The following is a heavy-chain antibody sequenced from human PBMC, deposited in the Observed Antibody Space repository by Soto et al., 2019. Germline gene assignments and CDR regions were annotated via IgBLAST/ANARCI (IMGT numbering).Heavy chain of an antibody. V-gene: IGHV5-10-1*01. J-gene: IGHJ6*02. Sequence: ESLKISCKGSGYSFTSYWISWVRQMPGKGLEWMGRIDPSDSYTNYSPSFQGHVTISADKSISTAYLQWSSLKASDTAMYFCARQMAAAGTVYYYGMDVWGQGTTVTVSS. CDR3: ARQMAAAGTVYYYGMDV. CDR2: IDPSDSYT. CDR1: GYSFTSYW. D-gene: IGHD6-13*01.